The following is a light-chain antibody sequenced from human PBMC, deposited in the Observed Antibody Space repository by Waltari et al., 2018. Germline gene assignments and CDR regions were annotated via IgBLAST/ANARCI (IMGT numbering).Light chain of an antibody. V-gene: IGKV1-5*03. Sequence: DIQMTQSPSTLSASVGDRVTITCRASQSLNDWLAWYQQKPGKAPKLPIYNASSLETGVPSRFSGSGSGTEFTLTISSLQPEDSAVYYCQHRAHWPPDAAFGPGTKVDIK. J-gene: IGKJ3*01. CDR2: NAS. CDR3: QHRAHWPPDAA. CDR1: QSLNDW.